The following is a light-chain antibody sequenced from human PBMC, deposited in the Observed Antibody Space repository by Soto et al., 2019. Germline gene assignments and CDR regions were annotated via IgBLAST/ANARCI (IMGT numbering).Light chain of an antibody. J-gene: IGLJ2*01. CDR3: KTWGTGSGV. V-gene: IGLV4-69*01. CDR2: LNSDGSH. Sequence: QSVLTQSPSASASLGASVKLTCTLSSGHSSYAIAWHQQQPEKGPRYLMKLNSDGSHSKGDGLPDRFSGSSSGAERYLTLSSLQSEDEADYYCKTWGTGSGVFGGGTQLTVL. CDR1: SGHSSYA.